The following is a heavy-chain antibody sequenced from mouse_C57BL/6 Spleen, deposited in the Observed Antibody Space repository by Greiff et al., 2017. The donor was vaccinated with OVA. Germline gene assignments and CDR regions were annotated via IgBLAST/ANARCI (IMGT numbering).Heavy chain of an antibody. CDR2: IYPGDGDT. Sequence: QVQLQQSGPELVKPGASVKISCKASGYAFSSSWMNWVKQRPGKGLEWIGRIYPGDGDTNYNGKFKGKATLTADKSSSTAYMQLSNLTSEDSAVYFCARDGYDGFDYWGQGTTLTVSS. J-gene: IGHJ2*01. V-gene: IGHV1-82*01. CDR1: GYAFSSSW. CDR3: ARDGYDGFDY. D-gene: IGHD2-2*01.